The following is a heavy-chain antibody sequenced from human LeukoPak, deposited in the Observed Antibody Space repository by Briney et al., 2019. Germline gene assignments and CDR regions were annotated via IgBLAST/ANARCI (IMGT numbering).Heavy chain of an antibody. Sequence: GASVKVSCKASGYTFSSYGISWVRQAAGQGLEWMGWISAYNGNTNYRQKLQGRVTMTTDTSTSTAYMDLRSLRSDDTAIYYCARDSPDGSGTYYNDSPDYWGQGTLVTASS. D-gene: IGHD3-10*01. CDR3: ARDSPDGSGTYYNDSPDY. CDR2: ISAYNGNT. J-gene: IGHJ4*02. CDR1: GYTFSSYG. V-gene: IGHV1-18*01.